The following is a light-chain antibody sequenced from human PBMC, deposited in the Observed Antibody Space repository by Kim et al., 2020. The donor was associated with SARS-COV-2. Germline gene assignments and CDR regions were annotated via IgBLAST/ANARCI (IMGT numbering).Light chain of an antibody. CDR1: QSVLYSSNNKNY. Sequence: DIVMTQSPDSLAVSLGERATINCKSSQSVLYSSNNKNYLAWYQQKPRQPPKLLIYWASTRESGVPDRFSGSGSGTDFTLTISSLQAEDVAVYYCQQDYTSPYTFGQGTKLEI. V-gene: IGKV4-1*01. CDR3: QQDYTSPYT. CDR2: WAS. J-gene: IGKJ2*01.